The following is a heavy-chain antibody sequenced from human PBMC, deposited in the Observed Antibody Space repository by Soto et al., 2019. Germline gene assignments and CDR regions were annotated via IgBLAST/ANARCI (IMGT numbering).Heavy chain of an antibody. Sequence: QVQLVQSGAEVKKPGASVKVSCKASGYTFTRYAMHWVRQAPGQRLEWMGWINAGNGNTKYSQKFQGRVTITRDTSASTAYMELSSLRSEDTAVYYCARDWFLGDPGYYFDYWGQGTLVTVSS. V-gene: IGHV1-3*01. D-gene: IGHD4-17*01. CDR2: INAGNGNT. CDR1: GYTFTRYA. J-gene: IGHJ4*02. CDR3: ARDWFLGDPGYYFDY.